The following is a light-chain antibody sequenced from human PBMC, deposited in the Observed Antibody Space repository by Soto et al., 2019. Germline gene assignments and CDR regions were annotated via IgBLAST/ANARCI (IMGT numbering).Light chain of an antibody. Sequence: EILMTQSPATLSVSPGKRATLSCRASQSISSSYLAWYQQRPGQAPRLLIYGASSRATGIPDRFSGSGSGTEFTLTISRLEPEDFAVYYCQQYGSSSWTFGQGTKVDI. J-gene: IGKJ1*01. CDR2: GAS. CDR1: QSISSSY. V-gene: IGKV3-20*01. CDR3: QQYGSSSWT.